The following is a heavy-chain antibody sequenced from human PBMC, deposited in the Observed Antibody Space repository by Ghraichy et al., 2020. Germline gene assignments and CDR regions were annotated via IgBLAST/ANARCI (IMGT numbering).Heavy chain of an antibody. CDR2: IYYSGST. CDR3: AREAPRGVYYYGSGSYFAFDI. V-gene: IGHV4-59*01. D-gene: IGHD3-10*01. J-gene: IGHJ3*02. Sequence: SETLSLTCTVSGGSISSYYWSWIRQPPGKGLEWIGYIYYSGSTNYNPSLKSRVTISVDTSKNQFSLKLSSVTAADTALYYCAREAPRGVYYYGSGSYFAFDIWGQGTMVTVSS. CDR1: GGSISSYY.